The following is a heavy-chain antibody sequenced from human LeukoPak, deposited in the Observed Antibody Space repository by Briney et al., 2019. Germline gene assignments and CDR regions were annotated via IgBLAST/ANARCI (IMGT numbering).Heavy chain of an antibody. Sequence: GGSLRLSCAASGFTFSSYSMNWVRQAPGKGLEWVSSISSSSSYIYYADSVKGRFTISRDNAKNSLYLQMNSLRAEDTAVYYCARDSGWAGGYDFPRGYMDVWGKGTTVTVSS. CDR3: ARDSGWAGGYDFPRGYMDV. V-gene: IGHV3-21*01. J-gene: IGHJ6*03. CDR2: ISSSSSYI. D-gene: IGHD3-3*01. CDR1: GFTFSSYS.